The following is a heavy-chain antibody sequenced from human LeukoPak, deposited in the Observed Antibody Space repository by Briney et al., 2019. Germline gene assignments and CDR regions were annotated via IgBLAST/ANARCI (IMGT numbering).Heavy chain of an antibody. V-gene: IGHV1-24*01. CDR3: ATLYCGGDCFTVSGWFDP. CDR2: FDPEDGET. CDR1: GYTLTELS. J-gene: IGHJ5*02. Sequence: ASVKVSCKFSGYTLTELSMHWVRQAPGKGLEWMGGFDPEDGETIYAQKFQGRVTMTEDTSTDTAYMELSSLRSEDTAVYYCATLYCGGDCFTVSGWFDPWGRGTLVTVSS. D-gene: IGHD2-21*02.